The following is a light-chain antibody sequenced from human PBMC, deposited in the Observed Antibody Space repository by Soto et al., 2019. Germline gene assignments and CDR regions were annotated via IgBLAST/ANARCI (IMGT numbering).Light chain of an antibody. CDR1: QSISSSY. CDR2: GAS. V-gene: IGKV3-20*01. J-gene: IGKJ1*01. CDR3: QQYGNSPLT. Sequence: EIVLTQSPGTLSLSPGERATLSCRASQSISSSYLAWYQQKPGQAPRLLIYGASSRATGIPDRFSGSGSGTAFTITISRLEPEDFAVYYCQQYGNSPLTFGQGTKVEIK.